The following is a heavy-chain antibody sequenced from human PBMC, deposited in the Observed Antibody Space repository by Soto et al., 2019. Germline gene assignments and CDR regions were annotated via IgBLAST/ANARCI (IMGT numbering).Heavy chain of an antibody. Sequence: QVQLVESGGGVVQPGRSLRLSCAASGFPFSSYGMHWVRQAPGKGLEWVAVIWYDGSNKYYADSVKGRFTISRDNSKNTLYLQMNSLRAEDTAVYYCAREIAVSGFEGALDIWGQGSMVTVS. CDR1: GFPFSSYG. J-gene: IGHJ3*02. D-gene: IGHD6-19*01. CDR3: AREIAVSGFEGALDI. CDR2: IWYDGSNK. V-gene: IGHV3-33*01.